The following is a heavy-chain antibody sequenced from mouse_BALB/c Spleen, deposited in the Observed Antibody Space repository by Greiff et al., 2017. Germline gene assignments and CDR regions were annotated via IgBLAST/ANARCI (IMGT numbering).Heavy chain of an antibody. CDR1: GFTFSSYG. Sequence: DVKLQESGGDLVKPGGSLKLSCAASGFTFSSYGMSWVRQTPDKRLEWVATISSGGSYTYYPDSVKGRFTISRDNAKNTLYLQMSSLKSEDTAMYYCARHGVTTDYYAMDYWGQGTSVTVSS. V-gene: IGHV5-6*02. J-gene: IGHJ4*01. CDR3: ARHGVTTDYYAMDY. CDR2: ISSGGSYT. D-gene: IGHD2-3*01.